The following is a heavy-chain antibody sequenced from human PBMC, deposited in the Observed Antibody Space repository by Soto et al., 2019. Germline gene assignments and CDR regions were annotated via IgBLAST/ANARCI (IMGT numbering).Heavy chain of an antibody. CDR1: GGSISSYY. Sequence: SETLSLTCTVSGGSISSYYWSWIRQPPGKGLEWIGYIYYSGSTNYNPSLKSRVTISVDTSKNQFSLKLSSVTAADTAVYYCARVAEMVRGVIFYAFDIWGQGTMVTV. J-gene: IGHJ3*02. D-gene: IGHD3-10*01. CDR2: IYYSGST. CDR3: ARVAEMVRGVIFYAFDI. V-gene: IGHV4-59*01.